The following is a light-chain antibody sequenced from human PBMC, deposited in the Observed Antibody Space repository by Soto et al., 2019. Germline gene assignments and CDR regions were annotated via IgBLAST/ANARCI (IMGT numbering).Light chain of an antibody. CDR3: AAWDDSLSGLV. CDR1: SSNIGSNY. J-gene: IGLJ2*01. Sequence: QSVLTQPPSASGTPGQRVTFSCSGSSSNIGSNYVYWYQQLPGTAPKLLIYSNNLRPSGVPDRFSGSKSGTSASLAISGLQSEDEADYYCAAWDDSLSGLVFGGGTKLTVL. V-gene: IGLV1-47*01. CDR2: SNN.